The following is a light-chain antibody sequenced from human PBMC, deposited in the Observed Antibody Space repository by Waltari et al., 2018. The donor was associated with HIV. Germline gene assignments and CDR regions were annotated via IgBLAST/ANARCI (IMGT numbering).Light chain of an antibody. Sequence: SSVLTQPHSVSVAPGKTATITCGGKNIERKSVHWYQQKPGKAPVLVICYDSDRPSGIPERFSGSNSGNTATLTISRVGVGDEADYYCQVWDSTIDHVLFGGGTKLTVL. J-gene: IGLJ2*01. CDR2: YDS. V-gene: IGLV3-21*04. CDR3: QVWDSTIDHVL. CDR1: NIERKS.